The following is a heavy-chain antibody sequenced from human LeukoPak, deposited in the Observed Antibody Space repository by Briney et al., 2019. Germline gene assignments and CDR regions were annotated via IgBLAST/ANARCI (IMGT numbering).Heavy chain of an antibody. CDR1: GFTFDDYA. V-gene: IGHV3-9*01. Sequence: PGGSLRLSCAASGFTFDDYAMHWVRQAPGKGLEWVSGISWNSGSIGYVDSVRGRFTISRDNAMNSLYLQMNSLRAEDTALYYCAKDTDVTGRSGWSFDYWGQGTLVTVSS. CDR2: ISWNSGSI. CDR3: AKDTDVTGRSGWSFDY. D-gene: IGHD6-19*01. J-gene: IGHJ4*02.